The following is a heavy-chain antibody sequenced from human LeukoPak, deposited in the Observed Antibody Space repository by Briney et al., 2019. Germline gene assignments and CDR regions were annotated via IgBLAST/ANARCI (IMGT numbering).Heavy chain of an antibody. V-gene: IGHV1-18*01. Sequence: ASVKVSCKASGYIFSNFFSSYGITWVRQAPGQGLEWMGWISPYNGKTKFAQKFQGIVTMTTETSTSTAYMELRRLRSDDTAVYYCARDGYKTTNRAFDYWGQGTLVTVSS. J-gene: IGHJ4*02. D-gene: IGHD5-24*01. CDR1: GYIFSNFFSSYG. CDR3: ARDGYKTTNRAFDY. CDR2: ISPYNGKT.